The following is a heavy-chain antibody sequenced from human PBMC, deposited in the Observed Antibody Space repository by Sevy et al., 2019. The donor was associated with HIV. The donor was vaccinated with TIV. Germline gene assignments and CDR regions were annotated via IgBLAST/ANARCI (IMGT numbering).Heavy chain of an antibody. V-gene: IGHV3-30-3*01. Sequence: GGSLRLSCAASGFTFSSYAMHWVRQAPGKGLEAVAVISYDANPKFYAHSVKGRFTISRDNSKNTLDLQMNSLRDEDTAVYYCARERGGSTRYGAPLDYWGQGTLITVSS. CDR1: GFTFSSYA. CDR2: ISYDANPK. J-gene: IGHJ4*02. CDR3: ARERGGSTRYGAPLDY. D-gene: IGHD5-18*01.